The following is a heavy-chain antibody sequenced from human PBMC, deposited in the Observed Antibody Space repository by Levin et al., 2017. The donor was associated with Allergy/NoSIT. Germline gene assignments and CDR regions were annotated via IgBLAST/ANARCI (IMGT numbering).Heavy chain of an antibody. D-gene: IGHD2-2*01. V-gene: IGHV3-30*04. CDR1: GFTFSSYA. J-gene: IGHJ6*02. CDR2: ISYDGSNK. Sequence: LSLTCAASGFTFSSYAMHWVRQAPGKGLEWVAVISYDGSNKYYADSVKGRFTISRDNSKNTLYLQMNSLRAEDTAVYYCARERRDIVVVRGGMDVWGQGTTVTVSS. CDR3: ARERRDIVVVRGGMDV.